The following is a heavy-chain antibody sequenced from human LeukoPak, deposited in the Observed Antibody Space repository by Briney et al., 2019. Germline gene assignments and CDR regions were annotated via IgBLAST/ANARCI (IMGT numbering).Heavy chain of an antibody. CDR2: ISGSGGST. V-gene: IGHV3-23*01. Sequence: GSLRLSCAASGFTFSSYAMSWVRQAPGKGLEWVSAISGSGGSTYYADSVKGRFTISRDNSKNTLYLQMNSLRAEDTAVYYCAKVHLWFGELFLPSAFDIWGQGTMVTVSS. CDR3: AKVHLWFGELFLPSAFDI. J-gene: IGHJ3*02. CDR1: GFTFSSYA. D-gene: IGHD3-10*01.